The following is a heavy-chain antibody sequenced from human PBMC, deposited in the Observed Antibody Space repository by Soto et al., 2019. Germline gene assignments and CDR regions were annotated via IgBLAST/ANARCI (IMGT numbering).Heavy chain of an antibody. CDR3: ARTSGYYLYDY. Sequence: QVQLVQSGAEVKKPGASVKVSCKASGYTFTSYAMHWVRQAPGQRLEWMGWINAGNGNTKYSQKFQGRVTITRDTSASTVYMELSSLSSEDTAVYSGARTSGYYLYDYWGQGPLVTVSS. D-gene: IGHD3-22*01. V-gene: IGHV1-3*01. J-gene: IGHJ4*02. CDR1: GYTFTSYA. CDR2: INAGNGNT.